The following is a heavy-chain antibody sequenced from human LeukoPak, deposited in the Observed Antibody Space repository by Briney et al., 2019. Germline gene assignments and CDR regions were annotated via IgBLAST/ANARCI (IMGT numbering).Heavy chain of an antibody. CDR1: GGSVSSHY. D-gene: IGHD6-19*01. J-gene: IGHJ3*02. V-gene: IGHV4-4*07. CDR2: ADTSGNT. Sequence: SETLSLTCTVSGGSVSSHYWTWIRQPAGRGLEWIGRADTSGNTAYNPSLKSRVTISVDKSKNQFSLKLSSVTAADTAVYYCARAAYSSGWYPDAFDIWGQGTMVTVSS. CDR3: ARAAYSSGWYPDAFDI.